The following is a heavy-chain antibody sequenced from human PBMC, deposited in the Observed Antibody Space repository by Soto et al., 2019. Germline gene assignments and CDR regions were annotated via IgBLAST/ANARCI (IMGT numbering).Heavy chain of an antibody. CDR2: ISYDGSNK. J-gene: IGHJ5*02. Sequence: QVQLVESGGGVVQPGRSLRLSCAASGFTFSSYAMHWVRQAPGKGLEWVAVISYDGSNKYYADSVKGRFTISRDKSKNTLYLQMTSLRAEDTAVYYCARDLEVAVAGAWGQGTLVTVSS. V-gene: IGHV3-30-3*01. CDR1: GFTFSSYA. D-gene: IGHD6-19*01. CDR3: ARDLEVAVAGA.